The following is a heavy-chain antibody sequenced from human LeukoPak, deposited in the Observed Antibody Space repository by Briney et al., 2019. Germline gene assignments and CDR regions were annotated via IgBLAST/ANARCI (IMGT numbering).Heavy chain of an antibody. CDR1: GLTFRSFW. Sequence: GGSLRLSCAVSGLTFRSFWMSWVRQAPGKGLEWVANINQDGSEKYFVDSVRGRFTISRDNSKNSLHLEMNTLGAEDTALYYRARERDGRFFDYWGQGTLVTVSS. CDR2: INQDGSEK. V-gene: IGHV3-7*01. D-gene: IGHD5-24*01. J-gene: IGHJ4*02. CDR3: ARERDGRFFDY.